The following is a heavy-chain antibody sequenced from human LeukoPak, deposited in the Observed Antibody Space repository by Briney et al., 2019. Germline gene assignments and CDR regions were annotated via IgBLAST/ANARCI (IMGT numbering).Heavy chain of an antibody. V-gene: IGHV4-59*08. CDR2: IYSSGST. J-gene: IGHJ3*02. D-gene: IGHD1-26*01. CDR1: GGSIRSYY. CDR3: ARQGSGGRAFDI. Sequence: ETLSLTCIVSGGSIRSYYWSWIRQPPGKGLEWIGYIYSSGSTNSNPSLKSRVTISVDTSKSQFSLKMTSVTAADTAVYYCARQGSGGRAFDIWGQGTMVTVSS.